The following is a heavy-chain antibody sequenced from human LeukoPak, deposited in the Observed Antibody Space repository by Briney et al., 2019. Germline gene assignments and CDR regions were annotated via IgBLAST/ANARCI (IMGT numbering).Heavy chain of an antibody. D-gene: IGHD3-10*01. CDR3: ARDKITMVRGVSFSGWYFDL. CDR1: GYTFTSYY. Sequence: ASVKVSCKASGYTFTSYYMHWVRQAPGQGLEWMGIINPSGGSTSYARKFQGRVTMTRDTSTSTVYMELSSLRSEDTAVYYCARDKITMVRGVSFSGWYFDLWGRGTLVTVSS. J-gene: IGHJ2*01. V-gene: IGHV1-46*01. CDR2: INPSGGST.